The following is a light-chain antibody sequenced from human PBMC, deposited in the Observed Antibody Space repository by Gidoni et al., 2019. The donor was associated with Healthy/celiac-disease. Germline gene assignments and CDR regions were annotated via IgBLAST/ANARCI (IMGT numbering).Light chain of an antibody. CDR2: DGS. CDR3: SSYTSSSTLV. V-gene: IGLV2-14*01. CDR1: SSVVGGYND. Sequence: SALTQHASVFGSPGQSITIPCTGTSSVVGGYNDVSWYQQHPGNAPKLMIYDGSNRPSGGSNRFSGSKTGNTASLTISGLQAEDEADEYCSSYTSSSTLVFGGGTKLTVL. J-gene: IGLJ3*02.